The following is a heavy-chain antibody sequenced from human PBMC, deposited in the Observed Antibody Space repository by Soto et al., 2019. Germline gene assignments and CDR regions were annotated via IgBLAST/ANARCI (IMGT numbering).Heavy chain of an antibody. CDR1: GFTFSDYY. CDR2: ISSSSSYT. CDR3: ARSGIEYGDYEYY. Sequence: QVQLVESGGGLVKPGGSLRLSCAASGFTFSDYYMSWIRQAPGKGLEWVPYISSSSSYTNYADSVKGRFTISRDNAKNSLYLQMNSLRAEDTAVYYCARSGIEYGDYEYYWGQGTLVTVSS. V-gene: IGHV3-11*06. J-gene: IGHJ4*02. D-gene: IGHD4-17*01.